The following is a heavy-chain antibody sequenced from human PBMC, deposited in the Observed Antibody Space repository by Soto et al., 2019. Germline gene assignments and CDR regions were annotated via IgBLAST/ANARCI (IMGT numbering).Heavy chain of an antibody. V-gene: IGHV4-30-4*01. CDR2: ISYSGTT. CDR1: GDSIIRNNNY. CDR3: ARGRGYSYGLDP. Sequence: SETLSLTCTVSGDSIIRNNNYWSWIRQPPGEGLEWIGFISYSGTTSYSPSLKSRVAISLDTSKNQFSLSLSSVTAADTAVYYCARGRGYSYGLDPWGQGTLVTVS. J-gene: IGHJ5*02. D-gene: IGHD5-18*01.